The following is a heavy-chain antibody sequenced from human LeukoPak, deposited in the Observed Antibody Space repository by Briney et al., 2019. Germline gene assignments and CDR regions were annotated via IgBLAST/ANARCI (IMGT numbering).Heavy chain of an antibody. CDR3: ARLGYSYGYARY. CDR2: IYYSGST. CDR1: GGSIRTYY. V-gene: IGHV4-59*05. D-gene: IGHD5-18*01. Sequence: SETLSPTCTVSGGSIRTYYWSWIRQPPGKGLEWIGSIYYSGSTYYNPSLKSRVTISVDTSKNQFSLKLSSVTAADTAVYYCARLGYSYGYARYWGQGTLVTVSS. J-gene: IGHJ4*02.